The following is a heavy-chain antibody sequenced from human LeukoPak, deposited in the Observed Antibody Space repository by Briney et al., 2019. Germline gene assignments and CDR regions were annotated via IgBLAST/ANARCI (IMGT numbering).Heavy chain of an antibody. J-gene: IGHJ5*02. D-gene: IGHD6-19*01. Sequence: SETLSLTCAVYGGSFSGYYWSWIRQPPGKGLEWIGEINHSGSTNYNPSLKSRVTISVDTSKNQFSLKLSSVTAADTAVYYCARSLLHWQPIAVAGLAHWGQGTLVTVSS. CDR3: ARSLLHWQPIAVAGLAH. CDR2: INHSGST. CDR1: GGSFSGYY. V-gene: IGHV4-34*01.